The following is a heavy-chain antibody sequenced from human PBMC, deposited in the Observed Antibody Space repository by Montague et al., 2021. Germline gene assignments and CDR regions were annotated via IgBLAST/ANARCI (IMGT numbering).Heavy chain of an antibody. J-gene: IGHJ4*02. Sequence: TLSLTCTVSGDSLSSVGYSWTWIRQHPGKGLEWIGYMYYSESTYYNPSLKSRVTISGDTSKNHFSLRLTSVTAADTAVYYCARGRLATGDFDYWGQGTLVTVSS. CDR2: MYYSEST. CDR1: GDSLSSVGYS. D-gene: IGHD6-13*01. V-gene: IGHV4-31*03. CDR3: ARGRLATGDFDY.